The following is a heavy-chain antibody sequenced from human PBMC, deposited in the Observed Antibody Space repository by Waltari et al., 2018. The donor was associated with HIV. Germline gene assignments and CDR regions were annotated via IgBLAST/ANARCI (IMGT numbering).Heavy chain of an antibody. J-gene: IGHJ6*02. CDR2: SYPGGSDI. V-gene: IGHV5-51*01. Sequence: EVQLVQSGAEVKRPGEPLKISCEGSGYKLGAYWIAWVRQMPGKGLEVMGLSYPGGSDIRYSPAFQGQVTISADTSTNTAYLQWSSLKASDTAIYYCATTANYRMDVWGQGTTVTVSS. CDR1: GYKLGAYW. CDR3: ATTANYRMDV. D-gene: IGHD2-8*01.